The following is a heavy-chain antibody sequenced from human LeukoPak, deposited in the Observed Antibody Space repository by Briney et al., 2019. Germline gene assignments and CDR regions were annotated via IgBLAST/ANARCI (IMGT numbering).Heavy chain of an antibody. CDR3: ATDLNFGILTGALRAYFDS. J-gene: IGHJ4*02. CDR1: GFTFRSYS. V-gene: IGHV3-21*05. Sequence: PGGSLRLSCAASGFTFRSYSKNWVRDARGKAREEGSYITRCSTHILYADSVKGRYTIYRDNANNSLYLQVKRLRGDDTAVFSCATDLNFGILTGALRAYFDSWGQGALVSVSP. D-gene: IGHD3-9*01. CDR2: ITRCSTHI.